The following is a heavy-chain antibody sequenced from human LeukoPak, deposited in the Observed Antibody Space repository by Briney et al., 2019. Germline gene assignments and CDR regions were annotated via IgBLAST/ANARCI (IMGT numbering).Heavy chain of an antibody. CDR3: AKDHSSTNYYFDY. CDR2: ISGSGGST. CDR1: GFTFSSYS. J-gene: IGHJ4*02. Sequence: HSGGSLRLSCAASGFTFSSYSMNWVRQAPGKGLEWVSAISGSGGSTYYADSVKGRFTISRDNSKNTLYLQMNSLRAEDTAVYYCAKDHSSTNYYFDYWGQGTLVTVSS. D-gene: IGHD2-2*01. V-gene: IGHV3-23*01.